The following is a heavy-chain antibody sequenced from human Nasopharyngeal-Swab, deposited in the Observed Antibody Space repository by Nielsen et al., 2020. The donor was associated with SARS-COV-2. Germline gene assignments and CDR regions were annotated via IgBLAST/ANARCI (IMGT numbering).Heavy chain of an antibody. J-gene: IGHJ5*02. Sequence: ASVKVSCKASGYTFTSYAMHWVRQAPGQRLEWMGWINAGNGNTKYSQKFQGRVTITRDTSASTAYMELSSPRSEDTAVYYCARDRNVLRYFDWLGWFDPWGRGTLVTVSS. CDR3: ARDRNVLRYFDWLGWFDP. CDR1: GYTFTSYA. CDR2: INAGNGNT. V-gene: IGHV1-3*01. D-gene: IGHD3-9*01.